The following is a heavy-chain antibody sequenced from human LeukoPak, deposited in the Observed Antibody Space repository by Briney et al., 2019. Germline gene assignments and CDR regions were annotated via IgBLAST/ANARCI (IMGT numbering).Heavy chain of an antibody. V-gene: IGHV1-46*01. CDR3: ARDDYYGSGSYYRPSLLIDY. CDR1: GYTFTSYY. D-gene: IGHD3-10*01. J-gene: IGHJ4*02. CDR2: INPSGGST. Sequence: ASVRVSCKASGYTFTSYYMHWVRQAPGQGLEWMGIINPSGGSTSYAQKFQGRVTMTRGTSTSTVYMELSSLRSEDTAVYYCARDDYYGSGSYYRPSLLIDYWGQGTLVTVSS.